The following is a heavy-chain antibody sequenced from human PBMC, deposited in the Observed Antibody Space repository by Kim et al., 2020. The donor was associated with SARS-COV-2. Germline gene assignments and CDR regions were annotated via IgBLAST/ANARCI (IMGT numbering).Heavy chain of an antibody. V-gene: IGHV4-59*01. D-gene: IGHD2-21*01. CDR3: ARSGGAWAGLYT. J-gene: IGHJ5*02. CDR2: IYYSGST. Sequence: SETLSLTCTVSGDSISPYFWSWIRQPPGKRLEWIGHIYYSGSTNYNPSLKSRVTMSLDTSKTPFSLTLNSVPAAAPAASYCARSGGAWAGLYTLGPGTLVSVAA. CDR1: GDSISPYF.